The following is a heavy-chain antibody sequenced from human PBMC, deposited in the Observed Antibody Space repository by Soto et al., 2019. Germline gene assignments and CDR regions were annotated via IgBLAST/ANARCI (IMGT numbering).Heavy chain of an antibody. J-gene: IGHJ4*02. D-gene: IGHD6-19*01. V-gene: IGHV3-21*01. CDR3: ARGGGSQTLDY. CDR1: GFTFSTYS. Sequence: EVQLVESGGGLVKPGGSLRLSCAASGFTFSTYSVNWVRQAPGKGLEWVSSISSSSSYIYYADSVKGRFAISRDNDKNSLYLQMNSLTTEDTAVYYCARGGGSQTLDYWGQGTLVTVSS. CDR2: ISSSSSYI.